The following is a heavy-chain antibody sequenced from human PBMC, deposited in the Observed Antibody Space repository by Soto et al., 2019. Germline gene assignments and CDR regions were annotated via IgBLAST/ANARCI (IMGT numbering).Heavy chain of an antibody. V-gene: IGHV6-1*01. Sequence: SQTLSLTCAISGDSVSSNSAAWTWIRQSPSRGLEWLGRTYYRSEWYNDYAVSVKSRIRINPDTSKNQFSLQLDSVTPDDTALYYCARFTSGGRGVDYWGQGTLVTVSS. CDR2: TYYRSEWYN. CDR1: GDSVSSNSAA. CDR3: ARFTSGGRGVDY. D-gene: IGHD3-10*01. J-gene: IGHJ4*02.